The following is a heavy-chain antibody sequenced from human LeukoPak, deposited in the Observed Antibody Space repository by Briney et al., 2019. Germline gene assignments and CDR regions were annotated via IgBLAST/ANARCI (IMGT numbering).Heavy chain of an antibody. CDR3: ARDTLDSRVVPAAKYYYYYMDV. J-gene: IGHJ6*03. Sequence: PGGSLRLSCAASGFTFDDYGMSWVRQAPGKGLEWVSGINWNGGSTGYADSVKGRFTISRDNAKNSLYLQMNSLRAEDTALYYCARDTLDSRVVPAAKYYYYYMDVWGKGTTVTVSS. CDR1: GFTFDDYG. CDR2: INWNGGST. V-gene: IGHV3-20*04. D-gene: IGHD2-2*01.